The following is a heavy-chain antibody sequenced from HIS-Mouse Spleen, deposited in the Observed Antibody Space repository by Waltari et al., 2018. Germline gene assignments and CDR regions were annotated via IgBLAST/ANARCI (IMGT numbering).Heavy chain of an antibody. CDR1: GVTPSSSG. J-gene: IGHJ4*02. Sequence: QVQLVESGGGVVQLGRCLRLSCAAPGVTPSSSGLHWVRRSPRKVLELVAVISYDGSNKYYADSVKGRFTISRDNSKNTLYLQMNSLRAEDTAVYYCAKDRQQLGFDYWGQGTLVTVSS. V-gene: IGHV3-30*18. CDR2: ISYDGSNK. CDR3: AKDRQQLGFDY. D-gene: IGHD6-13*01.